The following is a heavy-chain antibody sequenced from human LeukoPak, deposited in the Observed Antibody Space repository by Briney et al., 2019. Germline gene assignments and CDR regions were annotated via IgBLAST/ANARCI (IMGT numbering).Heavy chain of an antibody. CDR2: INSDGSST. J-gene: IGHJ6*02. CDR1: GFTFNNYW. V-gene: IGHV3-74*01. Sequence: PGGSLRLSCAASGFTFNNYWMHWVRQAPGKGLGWVSRINSDGSSTNYADSVRGRFTISRDNAKKTLYLQLNSLRADDTGVYYCARVAYYYYGMDVWGQGTTVIVSS. D-gene: IGHD5-12*01. CDR3: ARVAYYYYGMDV.